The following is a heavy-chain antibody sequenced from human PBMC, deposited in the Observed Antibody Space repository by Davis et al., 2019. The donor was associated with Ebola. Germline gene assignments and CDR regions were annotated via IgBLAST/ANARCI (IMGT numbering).Heavy chain of an antibody. CDR1: GFTFSGSA. J-gene: IGHJ4*02. D-gene: IGHD1-26*01. V-gene: IGHV3-73*01. CDR3: TSTLIVTNDDY. CDR2: IRSKANSYAT. Sequence: GGSLRLSCAASGFTFSGSAMHWVRQASGKGLEWVGRIRSKANSYATAYAASVKGRFTISRDDSKNTAYLQMHSLKTEDTAVYYCTSTLIVTNDDYWGQGTLVTVSS.